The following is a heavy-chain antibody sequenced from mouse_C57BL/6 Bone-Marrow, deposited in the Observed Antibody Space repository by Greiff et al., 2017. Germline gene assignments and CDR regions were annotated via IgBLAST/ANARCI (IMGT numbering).Heavy chain of an antibody. Sequence: QVQLQQSGPELVKPGASVKISCKASGYTFTDYYINWVKQRPGQGLEWIGWIFPGSGSTYYNEKFKGKATLTVDKSSSTAYILLSRLTSEDSAVYFCAREGWLRRLPLFDYWGQGTTLTVSS. CDR2: IFPGSGST. J-gene: IGHJ2*01. CDR1: GYTFTDYY. V-gene: IGHV1-75*01. CDR3: AREGWLRRLPLFDY. D-gene: IGHD2-2*01.